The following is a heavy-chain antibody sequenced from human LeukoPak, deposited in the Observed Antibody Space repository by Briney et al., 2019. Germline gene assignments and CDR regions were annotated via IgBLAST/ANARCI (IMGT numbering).Heavy chain of an antibody. D-gene: IGHD6-19*01. V-gene: IGHV3-7*03. J-gene: IGHJ6*03. Sequence: GGSLRLSCAASGFTFSSYWMSWVRQAPGKGLEWVANIKQDGSEKYYVDSVKGRFTISRDNAKNSLYLQMNSLRAEDTAVYYCAKRGSGWYEDYYYYMDVWGKGTTVTISS. CDR3: AKRGSGWYEDYYYYMDV. CDR2: IKQDGSEK. CDR1: GFTFSSYW.